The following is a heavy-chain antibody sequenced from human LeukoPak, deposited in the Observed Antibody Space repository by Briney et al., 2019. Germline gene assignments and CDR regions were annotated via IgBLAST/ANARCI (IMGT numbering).Heavy chain of an antibody. V-gene: IGHV3-23*01. Sequence: GGPLRLSCAASGFTFSTYAITWVRQVPGRGLEWVSAIGPDGDRTYYENSVRGRFTISRDNSKDTVYIQINRMRIEETAVYYFAREQSGTGGWYTVDYWGQGTLVTVSS. CDR1: GFTFSTYA. D-gene: IGHD6-19*01. J-gene: IGHJ4*02. CDR3: AREQSGTGGWYTVDY. CDR2: IGPDGDRT.